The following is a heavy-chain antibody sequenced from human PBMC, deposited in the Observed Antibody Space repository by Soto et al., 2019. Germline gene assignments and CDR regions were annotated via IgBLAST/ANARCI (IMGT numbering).Heavy chain of an antibody. D-gene: IGHD3-22*01. J-gene: IGHJ6*02. CDR3: ARGGGYYDSSGLYYYGMDV. V-gene: IGHV3-21*01. Sequence: PGGSLRLSCAASGFTFSSYSMNWVRQAPGKGLDWVSSISSSSSYIYYADSVKGRFTISRDNAKNSLYLQMNSLRAEDTAVYYCARGGGYYDSSGLYYYGMDVWGQGTTVTVSS. CDR1: GFTFSSYS. CDR2: ISSSSSYI.